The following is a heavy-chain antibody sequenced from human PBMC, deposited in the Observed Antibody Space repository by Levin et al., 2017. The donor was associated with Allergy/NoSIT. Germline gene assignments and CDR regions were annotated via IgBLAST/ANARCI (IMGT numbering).Heavy chain of an antibody. J-gene: IGHJ1*01. CDR1: GFTFDNYG. CDR2: ISRSSNYI. Sequence: VASVKVSCAASGFTFDNYGMNWVRQAPGKGLEWVATISRSSNYIYYADSVKGRFTISRDNAVNSAFLQMNNLRAEDTAVYYCAIKRGSLGADDNFPHWGQGTLVTVSP. V-gene: IGHV3-21*01. CDR3: AIKRGSLGADDNFPH. D-gene: IGHD1-26*01.